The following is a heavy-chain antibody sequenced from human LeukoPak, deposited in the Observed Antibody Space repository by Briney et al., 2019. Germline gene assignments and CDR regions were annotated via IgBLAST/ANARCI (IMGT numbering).Heavy chain of an antibody. J-gene: IGHJ4*02. CDR2: INHSGST. D-gene: IGHD1-26*01. CDR3: ARRCGSYYYFDY. Sequence: KASETLSLTCAVYGGSFSGYYWSWIRQPPGKGLEWIGEINHSGSTNYNPSLKSRVTISVDTSKNQFSLKLSSVTAADTAVYYCARRCGSYYYFDYWGQGTLVTVSS. CDR1: GGSFSGYY. V-gene: IGHV4-34*01.